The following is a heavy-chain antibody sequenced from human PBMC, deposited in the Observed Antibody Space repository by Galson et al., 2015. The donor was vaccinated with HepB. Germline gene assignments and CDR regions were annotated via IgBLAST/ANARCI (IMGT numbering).Heavy chain of an antibody. CDR3: ATGYSSSWYGYYFDY. V-gene: IGHV3-66*01. CDR1: GFTVSSNY. CDR2: IYSGGST. J-gene: IGHJ4*02. Sequence: SLRLSCAASGFTVSSNYMSWVRQAPGKGLEWVSVIYSGGSTYYADSVKGRFTISRDNSKNTLYLQMNSLKAEDTAVYYCATGYSSSWYGYYFDYWGQGTLVTVSS. D-gene: IGHD6-13*01.